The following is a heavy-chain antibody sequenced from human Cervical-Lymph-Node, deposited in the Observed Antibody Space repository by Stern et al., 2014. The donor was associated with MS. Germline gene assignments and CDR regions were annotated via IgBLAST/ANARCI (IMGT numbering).Heavy chain of an antibody. CDR2: IYPRDSDT. CDR1: GYTFTNNW. J-gene: IGHJ4*02. Sequence: VQLEQSGAEMKKPGESLKISCKGSGYTFTNNWIVWVRQMPGKGLEWVGMIYPRDSDTSYSPSFQGQVTISADKSITTAYLQWSSLKASDTAMYYCARGGTLALDYWGQGTLVTVSS. V-gene: IGHV5-51*03. D-gene: IGHD2/OR15-2a*01. CDR3: ARGGTLALDY.